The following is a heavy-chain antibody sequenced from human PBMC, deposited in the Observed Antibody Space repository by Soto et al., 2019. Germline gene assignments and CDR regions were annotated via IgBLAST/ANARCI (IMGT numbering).Heavy chain of an antibody. D-gene: IGHD2-15*01. Sequence: QVQLVQSGAEVKKPGASVKVSCTDSGYTCTSYGISWVRQAPGQGLEWVGWISGYDGKKDYAQKFQGRVTMTTDTSTSTGYMDLTSLSSDDTAVYSCASHHSQCPNWFDPWAQGTLVTFGS. J-gene: IGHJ5*02. CDR3: ASHHSQCPNWFDP. V-gene: IGHV1-18*01. CDR2: ISGYDGKK. CDR1: GYTCTSYG.